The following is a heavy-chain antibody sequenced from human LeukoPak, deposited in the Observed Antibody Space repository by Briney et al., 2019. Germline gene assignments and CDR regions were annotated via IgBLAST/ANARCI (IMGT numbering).Heavy chain of an antibody. CDR1: GFWFSNYG. Sequence: PGGSLRLSCAASGFWFSNYGMNWVRQAPGKGLEWVSVITSNGAETYYADSGKGRFTVFRDNSKNTLYLQMNSLRAADTAVYYCAKRDWPYFFDYWGQGTPVTVSS. CDR3: AKRDWPYFFDY. D-gene: IGHD3/OR15-3a*01. CDR2: ITSNGAET. J-gene: IGHJ4*02. V-gene: IGHV3-23*01.